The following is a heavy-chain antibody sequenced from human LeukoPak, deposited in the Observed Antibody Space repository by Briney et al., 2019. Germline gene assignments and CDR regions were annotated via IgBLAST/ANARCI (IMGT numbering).Heavy chain of an antibody. D-gene: IGHD6-19*01. V-gene: IGHV3-48*04. J-gene: IGHJ4*02. CDR1: GFTFSSYG. CDR3: ARVTAVAAPWVY. CDR2: ISSSGSTI. Sequence: GGSLRLSCAASGFTFSSYGMNWARQAPGKGLEWGSYISSSGSTIQYADSVEGRFTISRENAKNSLYLQMNSLRAEDTAVYYCARVTAVAAPWVYWGQGTQVTVSS.